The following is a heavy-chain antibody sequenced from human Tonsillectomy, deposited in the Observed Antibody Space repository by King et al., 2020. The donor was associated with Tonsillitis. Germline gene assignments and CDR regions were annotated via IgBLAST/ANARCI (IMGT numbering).Heavy chain of an antibody. D-gene: IGHD3-22*01. CDR3: ARDRRGSPYYYDTQGLGMDV. J-gene: IGHJ6*02. CDR1: RNTFTSFY. Sequence: VQLVESGAEVKKAGASMKVSCKASRNTFTSFYIHWVRQAPGQGLEWMGIINPSGGSTSYAQKFQGRVTMTRDTSTSTVYMELSSLRSEDTAVYYCARDRRGSPYYYDTQGLGMDVWGQGTTVTVSS. CDR2: INPSGGST. V-gene: IGHV1-46*01.